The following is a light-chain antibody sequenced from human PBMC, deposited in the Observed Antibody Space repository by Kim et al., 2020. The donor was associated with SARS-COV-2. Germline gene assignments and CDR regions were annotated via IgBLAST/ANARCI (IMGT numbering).Light chain of an antibody. CDR1: SSNIGSNP. J-gene: IGLJ2*01. V-gene: IGLV1-44*01. CDR3: AAWDDSLNGVV. Sequence: ELTQPPSASGTPGQRVTISCSGSSSNIGSNPVNWYQQFPGTAPKLLIYTNNQWPSGVPDRFSGSKSDTSASLAISGLQSEDEADYYCAAWDDSLNGVVFGGGTQLTVL. CDR2: TNN.